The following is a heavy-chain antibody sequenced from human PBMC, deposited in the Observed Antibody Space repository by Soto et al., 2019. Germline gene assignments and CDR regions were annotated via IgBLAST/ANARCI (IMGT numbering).Heavy chain of an antibody. D-gene: IGHD2-8*01. J-gene: IGHJ3*01. CDR1: GFTFRYYT. V-gene: IGHV3-23*01. CDR2: LVGSGDDI. Sequence: EEQLLESGGGLVQPGGSLRLSCAASGFTFRYYTMNWVRQAPGKGLEWVSGLVGSGDDIYYAASVRGRFTVSRDNSKNMLFLEMNSVRAEDTAIYYCAKDFIANNGFLEAFELWGQGTKVPGSS. CDR3: AKDFIANNGFLEAFEL.